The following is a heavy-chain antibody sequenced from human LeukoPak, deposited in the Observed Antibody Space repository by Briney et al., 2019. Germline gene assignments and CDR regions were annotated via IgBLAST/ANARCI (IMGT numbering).Heavy chain of an antibody. Sequence: GSVKVSCKASGYTFTSYGISWVRQAPGQGLEWMGWISAYNGNTNYAQKLQGRVTMTTDTSTSTAYMELRSLRSDDTAVYYCASGSAPHTHPLQSDYWGQGTLVTVSS. CDR3: ASGSAPHTHPLQSDY. J-gene: IGHJ4*02. V-gene: IGHV1-18*01. CDR2: ISAYNGNT. CDR1: GYTFTSYG. D-gene: IGHD4-11*01.